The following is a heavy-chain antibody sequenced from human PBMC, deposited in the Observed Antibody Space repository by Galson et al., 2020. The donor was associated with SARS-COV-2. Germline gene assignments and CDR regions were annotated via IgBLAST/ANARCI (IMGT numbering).Heavy chain of an antibody. CDR1: GFTFSSYA. V-gene: IGHV3-30-3*01. CDR2: ISYDGSNK. CDR3: ADGYLSL. Sequence: GESLKISCAASGFTFSSYAMHWVRQAPGKGLEWVAVISYDGSNKYYADSVKGRFTISRDNSKNTLYLQMNSLRAEDTAVYYCADGYLSLWGQGTLVTVSS. D-gene: IGHD5-12*01. J-gene: IGHJ4*02.